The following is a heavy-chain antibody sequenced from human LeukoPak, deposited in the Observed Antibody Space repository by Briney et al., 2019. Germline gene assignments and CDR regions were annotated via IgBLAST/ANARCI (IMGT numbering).Heavy chain of an antibody. CDR2: ITRSSSNL. CDR3: ARDRQLWF. Sequence: GGALRLSCVASGLTFTYSDFNWIRQAPGKGLEWLSTITRSSSNLYYADSVKGRFTTSRDDAKDSVYLQMENLRVEDTAIYYCARDRQLWFWGQGTLVTVSS. J-gene: IGHJ4*02. V-gene: IGHV3-69-1*02. D-gene: IGHD5-18*01. CDR1: GLTFTYSD.